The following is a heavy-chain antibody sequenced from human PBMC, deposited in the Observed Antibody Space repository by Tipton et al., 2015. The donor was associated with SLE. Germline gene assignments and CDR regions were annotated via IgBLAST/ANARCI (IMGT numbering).Heavy chain of an antibody. V-gene: IGHV4-34*01. CDR1: GGSFSGYY. Sequence: TLSLTCAVYGGSFSGYYWGWIRQPPGKGLEWIGEINHSGSTNYNPSLKSRVTISVDTSKNQFSLKLSSVTAADTAVYYCASKDYYDSSGYSRYYYMDVWGKGTTVTVSS. J-gene: IGHJ6*03. CDR3: ASKDYYDSSGYSRYYYMDV. CDR2: INHSGST. D-gene: IGHD3-22*01.